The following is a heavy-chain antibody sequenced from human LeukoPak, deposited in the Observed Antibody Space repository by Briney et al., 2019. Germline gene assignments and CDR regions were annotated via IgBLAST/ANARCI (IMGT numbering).Heavy chain of an antibody. J-gene: IGHJ4*02. CDR2: INHSGST. V-gene: IGHV4-34*01. D-gene: IGHD3-22*01. Sequence: PSETLSLTCAVYGGSFSGYYWSWIRQPPGKGLEWIGEINHSGSTNYNPSLKSRVTISVDRSKNQFSLRLSSVTAADTAVYYCARASSPYYYDSSGYLDYWGQGTLVTVSS. CDR1: GGSFSGYY. CDR3: ARASSPYYYDSSGYLDY.